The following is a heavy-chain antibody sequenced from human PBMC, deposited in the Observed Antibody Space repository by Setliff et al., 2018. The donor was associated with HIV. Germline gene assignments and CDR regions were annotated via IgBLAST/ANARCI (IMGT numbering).Heavy chain of an antibody. J-gene: IGHJ5*01. CDR1: GYTFTNYW. Sequence: GESLKISCRGSGYTFTNYWIGWVRQMPGRGLEWMGIIYPGDSDTRYSPSFEGQVTMSADKSINTAYLQWNSLKASDTAMYYCARQPTDTSGYNNWFDSWGQGTVVTVSS. V-gene: IGHV5-51*03. CDR3: ARQPTDTSGYNNWFDS. D-gene: IGHD3-3*01. CDR2: IYPGDSDT.